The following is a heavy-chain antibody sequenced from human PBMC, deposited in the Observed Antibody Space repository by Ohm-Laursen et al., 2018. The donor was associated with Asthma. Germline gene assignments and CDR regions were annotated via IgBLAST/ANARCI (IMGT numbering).Heavy chain of an antibody. D-gene: IGHD3-3*01. J-gene: IGHJ4*02. V-gene: IGHV3-30*18. CDR3: AKGGTEYLLYGMPDQFDY. CDR1: GFTFKTYG. Sequence: SLRLSCAASGFTFKTYGIHWVRQAPGKGLEWVAVISYDGRNKYYGDSVKGRFTISGDKSKNTVSLQMNSLKSEDTAVYYCAKGGTEYLLYGMPDQFDYWGQGSLVTVSS. CDR2: ISYDGRNK.